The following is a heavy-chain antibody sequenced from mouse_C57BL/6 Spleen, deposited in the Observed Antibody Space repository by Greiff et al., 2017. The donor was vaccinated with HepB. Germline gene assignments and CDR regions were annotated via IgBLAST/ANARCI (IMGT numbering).Heavy chain of an antibody. CDR1: GYTFTEYT. CDR3: ARHEDHWDWFAY. Sequence: VMLVESGAELVKPGASVKLSCKASGYTFTEYTIHWVKQRSGQGLEWIGWFYPGSGSIKYNEKFKDKATLTADKSSSTVYMELSRLTSEDSAVYFCARHEDHWDWFAYWGQGTLVTVSA. CDR2: FYPGSGSI. J-gene: IGHJ3*01. D-gene: IGHD4-1*01. V-gene: IGHV1-62-2*01.